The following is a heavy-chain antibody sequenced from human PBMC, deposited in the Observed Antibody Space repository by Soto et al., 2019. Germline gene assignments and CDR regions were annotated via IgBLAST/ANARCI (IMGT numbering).Heavy chain of an antibody. CDR2: ISTYNGNT. CDR1: GYTFTSYG. D-gene: IGHD4-17*01. J-gene: IGHJ1*01. V-gene: IGHV1-18*01. CDR3: ARASGDYGLSEYFQH. Sequence: QVQLVQSGGEVKKPGASVKVSCKASGYTFTSYGISWVRQAPGQGLEWMGWISTYNGNTNYAQKVQGRVTMTTDTSPSTAYLALRSLRSDDTAVYYCARASGDYGLSEYFQHWGQGTLVTVSS.